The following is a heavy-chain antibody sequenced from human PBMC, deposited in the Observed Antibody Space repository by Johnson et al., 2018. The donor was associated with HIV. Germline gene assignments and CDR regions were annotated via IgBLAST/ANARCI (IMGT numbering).Heavy chain of an antibody. V-gene: IGHV3-66*01. Sequence: EQLVESGGGLVKPGGSLRLSCAASGFTVSTNYMSWVRQAPGKGLECVSVLYSGGSPYYADSVKGRFTISRDNSKNTLSLQMKSLRVEDTAVYYCARYGALTTRGAFDIWGQGTMVTVSS. D-gene: IGHD4-17*01. CDR3: ARYGALTTRGAFDI. CDR2: LYSGGSP. J-gene: IGHJ3*02. CDR1: GFTVSTNY.